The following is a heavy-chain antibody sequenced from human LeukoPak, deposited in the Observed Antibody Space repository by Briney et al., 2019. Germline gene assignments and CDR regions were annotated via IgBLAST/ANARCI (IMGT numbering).Heavy chain of an antibody. J-gene: IGHJ4*02. Sequence: PSETLSLTCAVSGGSITTNSYYWGWIRQPPGKGLEWLGSTHSSGSSYYSPSLKGRATISVDTTRNQVSLHLRSLTAADTAVYYCARRNDILTGYYSSFDYWGQGTLVSVSS. V-gene: IGHV4-39*01. CDR2: THSSGSS. CDR3: ARRNDILTGYYSSFDY. CDR1: GGSITTNSYY. D-gene: IGHD3-9*01.